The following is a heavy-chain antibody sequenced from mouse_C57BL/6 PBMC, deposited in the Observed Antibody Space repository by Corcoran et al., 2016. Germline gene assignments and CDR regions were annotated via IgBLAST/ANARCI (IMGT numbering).Heavy chain of an antibody. CDR3: AREAYGSSLYYFDY. CDR2: ISYDGSN. Sequence: DVQLQESGPGLVKPSQSLSLTCSVTGYSITSGYYWNWIRQFPGNKLEWMGYISYDGSNNYNPSLKNRISITRDTSKNQFFLKLNSVTTEDTATYYCAREAYGSSLYYFDYWGQGTTLTVSS. V-gene: IGHV3-6*01. D-gene: IGHD1-1*01. CDR1: GYSITSGYY. J-gene: IGHJ2*01.